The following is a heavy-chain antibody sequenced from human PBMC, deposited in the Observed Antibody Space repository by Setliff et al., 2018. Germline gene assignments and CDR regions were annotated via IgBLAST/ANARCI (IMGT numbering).Heavy chain of an antibody. CDR3: VRRVAGKGWFDP. V-gene: IGHV3-23*01. CDR1: GFTFTSAV. CDR2: VTAFGGTT. J-gene: IGHJ5*02. D-gene: IGHD2-15*01. Sequence: TGGSLRLSCTASGFTFTSAVMTWFRQAPGKGLEWVSAVTAFGGTTYDADSVKGRFTTSRDNSKNTIYLQMNNLGVDDTAIYYCVRRVAGKGWFDPWGQGTRVTVSS.